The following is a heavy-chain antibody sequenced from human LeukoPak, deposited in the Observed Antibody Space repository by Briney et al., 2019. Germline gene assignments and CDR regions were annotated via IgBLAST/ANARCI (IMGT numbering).Heavy chain of an antibody. Sequence: SETLSLTCAVSGGSISSSNWWSWVRPPPGKGLEWIGEIYHSGSTNYNPSLKSRVTISVDKSKNQFSLKLSSVTAADTAVYYCARWSRLLVVATIRGAYFDYWGQGTLVTVSS. V-gene: IGHV4-4*02. CDR1: GGSISSSNW. D-gene: IGHD5-12*01. CDR2: IYHSGST. J-gene: IGHJ4*02. CDR3: ARWSRLLVVATIRGAYFDY.